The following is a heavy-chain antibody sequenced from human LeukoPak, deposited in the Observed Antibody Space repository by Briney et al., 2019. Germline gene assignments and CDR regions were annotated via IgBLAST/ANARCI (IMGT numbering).Heavy chain of an antibody. J-gene: IGHJ4*02. CDR1: GVSISSGSYY. CDR3: AREWYDILTGHDHYFDY. CDR2: IYYSGST. Sequence: SETLSLTCTVSGVSISSGSYYWGWIRQPPGKGLEWIGDIYYSGSTNYNPSLQSRVTISVDASKNQFSLNLSSVTAADTAVYYCAREWYDILTGHDHYFDYWGQGTLITVSS. V-gene: IGHV4-61*01. D-gene: IGHD3-9*01.